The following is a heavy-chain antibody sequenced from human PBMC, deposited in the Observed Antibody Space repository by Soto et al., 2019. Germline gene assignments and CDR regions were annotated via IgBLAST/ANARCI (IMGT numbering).Heavy chain of an antibody. Sequence: KASETLSLTCTVSGGSISNGGFYWSWIRQRPGKGLEWIGNIFYSGNTYYNPSLKSRVIISIDPSKNQFSLKLSSVTAADTSVYYCATHSTSVWGSYRPPFDHWGQGTLVTVSS. V-gene: IGHV4-31*03. CDR1: GGSISNGGFY. CDR2: IFYSGNT. CDR3: ATHSTSVWGSYRPPFDH. D-gene: IGHD3-16*02. J-gene: IGHJ4*02.